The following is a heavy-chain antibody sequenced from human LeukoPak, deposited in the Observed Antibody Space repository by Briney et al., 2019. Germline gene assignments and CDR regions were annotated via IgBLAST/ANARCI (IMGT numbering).Heavy chain of an antibody. D-gene: IGHD3-22*01. CDR3: ARDEGDYYDSSGYYTFDY. V-gene: IGHV3-30-3*01. CDR2: ISYDGSNK. J-gene: IGHJ4*02. Sequence: PGGSLRLSCAASGFTFSSYAMHWVRQAPGKGLEWVAVISYDGSNKYYADSVKGRFTISRDNSKNTLYLQMNSLRAEDTAVYYCARDEGDYYDSSGYYTFDYWGQGTPVTVSS. CDR1: GFTFSSYA.